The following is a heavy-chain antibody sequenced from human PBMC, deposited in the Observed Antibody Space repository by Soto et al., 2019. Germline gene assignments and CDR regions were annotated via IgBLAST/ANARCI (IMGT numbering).Heavy chain of an antibody. Sequence: YLRLSCAASGFTFSSYAMIWVRQAPGKGLEWVSAISGSGGSTYYADSVKGRFTISRDNSKNTLYLQMNSLRAEDTAVYYCARSNPPRIAAAGTSPWGQGTLVTVSS. CDR1: GFTFSSYA. V-gene: IGHV3-23*01. D-gene: IGHD6-13*01. CDR2: ISGSGGST. J-gene: IGHJ5*02. CDR3: ARSNPPRIAAAGTSP.